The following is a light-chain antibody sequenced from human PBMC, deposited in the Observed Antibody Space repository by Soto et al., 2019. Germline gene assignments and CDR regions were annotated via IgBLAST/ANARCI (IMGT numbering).Light chain of an antibody. CDR1: TSDVGGYNY. CDR3: SSYTTSHTYV. CDR2: EVS. Sequence: QSALTQPASVSGSPGQSITMSCTGTTSDVGGYNYVSWYQQHPGKAPKLLIYEVSDRPSGVSNRFSGSKSGNTASLAISGLQAEDEADYYCSSYTTSHTYVFGTGTKVTVL. V-gene: IGLV2-14*01. J-gene: IGLJ1*01.